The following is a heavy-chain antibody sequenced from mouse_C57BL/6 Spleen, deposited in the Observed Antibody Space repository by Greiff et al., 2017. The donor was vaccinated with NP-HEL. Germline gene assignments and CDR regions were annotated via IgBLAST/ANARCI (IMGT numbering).Heavy chain of an antibody. CDR3: ARAPIDYGSSPYYYAMDY. D-gene: IGHD1-1*01. Sequence: VQLQESVAELVRPGASVKLSCTASGFNIKNTYMHWVKQRPEQGLEWIGRIDPANGNTKYAPKFQGKATITADTSSNTAYLQLSSLTSEDTAIDYWARAPIDYGSSPYYYAMDYWGQGTSVTVSS. V-gene: IGHV14-3*01. J-gene: IGHJ4*01. CDR2: IDPANGNT. CDR1: GFNIKNTY.